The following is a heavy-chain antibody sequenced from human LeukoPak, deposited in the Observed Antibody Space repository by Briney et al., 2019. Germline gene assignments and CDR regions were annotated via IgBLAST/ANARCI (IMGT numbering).Heavy chain of an antibody. J-gene: IGHJ4*02. D-gene: IGHD3-10*01. Sequence: GGSLRLSCSASGFTFSRHAFHWVRQARGKGLEWVSAINGDGGSTYYADSVKGRFTISRDNSNNTLFLQMNSLRVEDTAVYYCAKWGAQSGSYRVVDCWGRGTLVTVSS. V-gene: IGHV3-23*01. CDR1: GFTFSRHA. CDR3: AKWGAQSGSYRVVDC. CDR2: INGDGGST.